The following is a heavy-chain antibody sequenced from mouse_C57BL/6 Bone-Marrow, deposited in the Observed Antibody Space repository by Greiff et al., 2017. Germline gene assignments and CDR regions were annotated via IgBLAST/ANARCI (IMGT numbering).Heavy chain of an antibody. Sequence: VKLQQPGAELVKPGASVKLSCKASGYTFTSYWMHWVKQRPGRGLEWIGRIDPNSGGTKYNEKVKSKATLTVDKPSSTAYMQLSSLTSEDSAIYYCAREKGEIYYYGSSPFAYWGQGTLVTVSA. CDR3: AREKGEIYYYGSSPFAY. J-gene: IGHJ3*01. CDR1: GYTFTSYW. V-gene: IGHV1-72*01. CDR2: IDPNSGGT. D-gene: IGHD1-1*01.